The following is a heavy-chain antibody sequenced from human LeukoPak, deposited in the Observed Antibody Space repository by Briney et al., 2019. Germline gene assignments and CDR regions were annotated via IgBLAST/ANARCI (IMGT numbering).Heavy chain of an antibody. CDR1: GVSISSYY. D-gene: IGHD3-9*01. V-gene: IGHV4-59*01. J-gene: IGHJ3*02. CDR3: ARARYVNSFYAFDI. CDR2: LSKSGNT. Sequence: SETLSLTCTVSGVSISSYYWSWIRLPPGKGLEWIGYLSKSGNTNYSPSLKSRVTIFGDTSKNQFFLKLSSVTAADTAMYYCARARYVNSFYAFDIWGQGTLVTVSS.